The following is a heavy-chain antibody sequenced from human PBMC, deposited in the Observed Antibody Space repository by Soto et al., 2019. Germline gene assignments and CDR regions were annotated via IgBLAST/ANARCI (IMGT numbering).Heavy chain of an antibody. CDR1: GYAFTTYG. CDR3: ARGRYGDY. V-gene: IGHV1-18*01. Sequence: QVHLVQSGAEVKKPGASVKVSCKGSGYAFTTYGITWVLQAPGQGREWMGWISAHNGNTNYAQKLQGRVTVTRDTSTSTAYMELRSLRSDDTAVYYCARGRYGDYWGQGALVTVSS. J-gene: IGHJ4*02. D-gene: IGHD1-1*01. CDR2: ISAHNGNT.